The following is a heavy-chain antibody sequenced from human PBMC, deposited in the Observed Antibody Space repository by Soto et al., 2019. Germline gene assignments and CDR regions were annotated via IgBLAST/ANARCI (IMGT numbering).Heavy chain of an antibody. Sequence: GASVKVSCKASGYTFTSYAMHWVRQAPGQRLEWMGWINAGNGNTKYSQKFQGRVTITADESTSTAYMELSSLRSEDTAVYYCARVPVPATLDWFDPWGQGTLVTVSS. CDR2: INAGNGNT. CDR1: GYTFTSYA. CDR3: ARVPVPATLDWFDP. D-gene: IGHD2-2*01. V-gene: IGHV1-3*01. J-gene: IGHJ5*02.